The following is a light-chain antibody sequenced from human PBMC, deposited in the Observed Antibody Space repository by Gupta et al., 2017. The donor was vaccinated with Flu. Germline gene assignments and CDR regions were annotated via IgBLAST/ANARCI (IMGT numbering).Light chain of an antibody. CDR3: QQSHSAPPT. CDR1: QNIGIF. CDR2: TSS. V-gene: IGKV1-39*01. Sequence: DIQMTQSPSSLSASVGDRVTISCRASQNIGIFLNWFHHRPGTAPKLLIITSSVLQSGVPSRFSAHGSGTDFTLIIDNLQPEDFGTYYCQQSHSAPPTFGQGTDVGI. J-gene: IGKJ2*01.